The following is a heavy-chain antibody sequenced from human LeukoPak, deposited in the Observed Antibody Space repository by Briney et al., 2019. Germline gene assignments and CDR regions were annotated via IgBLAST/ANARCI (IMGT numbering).Heavy chain of an antibody. CDR3: ARIGYSSGWYAANFDY. Sequence: SETLSLTCAVYGGSFSGYYWSWIRQPPGKGLEWIGEINHSGSTNYNPSLKSRVTISVDTSKNQFYLKLSSVTAADTAVYYCARIGYSSGWYAANFDYWGQGTLVTVSS. V-gene: IGHV4-34*01. J-gene: IGHJ4*02. D-gene: IGHD6-19*01. CDR2: INHSGST. CDR1: GGSFSGYY.